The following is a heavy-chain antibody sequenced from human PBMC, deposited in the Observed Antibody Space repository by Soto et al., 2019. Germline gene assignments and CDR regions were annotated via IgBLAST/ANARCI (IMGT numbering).Heavy chain of an antibody. CDR2: IYYNGST. CDR1: GGSISSSSYY. V-gene: IGHV4-39*01. J-gene: IGHJ3*02. D-gene: IGHD3-3*01. Sequence: SETLSLTCTVSGGSISSSSYYWGWIRQPPGKGLEWIGSIYYNGSTYYNPSLKSRVTISVDTSKNQFSLKLSSVTAADTAVYYCARQGGINYYDFWSGTKGNAFDIWGQGTMVTVSS. CDR3: ARQGGINYYDFWSGTKGNAFDI.